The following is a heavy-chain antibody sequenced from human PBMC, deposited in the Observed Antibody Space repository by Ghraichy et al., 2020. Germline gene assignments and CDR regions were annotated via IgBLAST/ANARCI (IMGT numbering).Heavy chain of an antibody. J-gene: IGHJ4*02. V-gene: IGHV3-7*01. CDR3: ARHCSGGYCYSFSFGY. CDR1: GSTFSSYW. D-gene: IGHD2-15*01. Sequence: GGSLRLSCAASGSTFSSYWMSWVRQAPGKGLEWVANIKQEGSEKYYVDSVKGRFTISRDNAKNSLYLQMSSLRAEDTAVYYCARHCSGGYCYSFSFGYWGQGTLVTVSS. CDR2: IKQEGSEK.